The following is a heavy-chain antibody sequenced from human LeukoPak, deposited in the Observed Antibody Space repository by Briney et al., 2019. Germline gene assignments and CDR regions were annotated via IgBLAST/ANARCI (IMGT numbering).Heavy chain of an antibody. J-gene: IGHJ4*02. CDR1: GFIFSSYE. CDR3: TTEDQAGGYYFDY. CDR2: IGSGGGTK. D-gene: IGHD3-16*01. Sequence: GGSLRLSCAASGFIFSSYEMNWVRQAPGKGLEWVSYIGSGGGTKYYADSVKGRFTISGDNGKYSLYLQMNSLKTEDTAVYYCTTEDQAGGYYFDYWGQGTLVTVSS. V-gene: IGHV3-48*03.